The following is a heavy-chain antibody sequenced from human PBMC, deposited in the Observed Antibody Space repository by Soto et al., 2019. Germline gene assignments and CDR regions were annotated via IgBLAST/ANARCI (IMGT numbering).Heavy chain of an antibody. V-gene: IGHV3-23*01. J-gene: IGHJ4*02. CDR2: ISVSGDSR. CDR3: ATIFRYGDPEY. CDR1: GFTFSSYA. Sequence: EVQLLESGGGLVQPGGSLRLSCATSGFTFSSYAMSWVRQAPVKGLEWVSCISVSGDSRYDADSVKGRFTISRDNSKSTLYLQMNSLRAEDTAVYYCATIFRYGDPEYWGQGVLVTVSS. D-gene: IGHD2-21*02.